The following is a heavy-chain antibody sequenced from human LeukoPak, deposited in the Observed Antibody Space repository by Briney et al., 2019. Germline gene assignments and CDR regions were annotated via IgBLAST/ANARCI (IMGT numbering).Heavy chain of an antibody. CDR1: GYTFTNYG. CDR3: ARVERRYCGGDCYYYYMDV. Sequence: LAASVKVSCKASGYTFTNYGISWVRQAPGQGLEWMGWISAYNGNTNYTQKLQGRVSMTTDTSTSTAYMELRSLRSDDTAVYYCARVERRYCGGDCYYYYMDVWGKGTTVTISS. CDR2: ISAYNGNT. D-gene: IGHD2-21*01. V-gene: IGHV1-18*01. J-gene: IGHJ6*03.